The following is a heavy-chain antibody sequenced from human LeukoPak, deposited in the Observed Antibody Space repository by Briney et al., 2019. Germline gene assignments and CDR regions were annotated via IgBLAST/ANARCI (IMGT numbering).Heavy chain of an antibody. CDR2: IDPDTGDT. CDR1: GYTFIDHY. D-gene: IGHD3-22*01. Sequence: ASVMVSCKPSGYTFIDHYLHWVRQAPGQGLESLGWIDPDTGDTNYPQKFQGRVTMTRDTSISTAYMELNRLRSDDTAVYYCARAGHNSNSGGYDFWGLGTLVTVSS. V-gene: IGHV1-2*02. CDR3: ARAGHNSNSGGYDF. J-gene: IGHJ4*02.